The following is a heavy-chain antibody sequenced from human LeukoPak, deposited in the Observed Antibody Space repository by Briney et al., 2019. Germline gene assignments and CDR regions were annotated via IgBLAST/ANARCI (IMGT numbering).Heavy chain of an antibody. Sequence: SVKVSCKASGGTFSSYAISWVRQAPGQGLEWMGGIIPIFGTANYAQKFQGRVTITADESTSTAYMELRSLRSDDTAVYYCAREGTGTRPDYWGQGTLVTVSS. CDR2: IIPIFGTA. J-gene: IGHJ4*02. CDR1: GGTFSSYA. CDR3: AREGTGTRPDY. D-gene: IGHD6-6*01. V-gene: IGHV1-69*13.